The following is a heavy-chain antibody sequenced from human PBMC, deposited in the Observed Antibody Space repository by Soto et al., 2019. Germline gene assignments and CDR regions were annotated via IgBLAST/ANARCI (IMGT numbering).Heavy chain of an antibody. V-gene: IGHV1-24*01. CDR1: GYTLTELS. D-gene: IGHD2-21*02. CDR2: FDPEDGET. J-gene: IGHJ3*02. Sequence: ASVKVSCKVSGYTLTELSMHWVRQAPGKGLEWMGGFDPEDGETIYAQKFQGRVTMTEDTSTDTAYMGLSSLRSEDTAVYYCATDIVVVTAMYAFDIWGQGTMVTVSS. CDR3: ATDIVVVTAMYAFDI.